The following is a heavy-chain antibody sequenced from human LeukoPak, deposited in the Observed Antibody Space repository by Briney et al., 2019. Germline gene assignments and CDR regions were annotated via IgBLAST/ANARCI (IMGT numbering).Heavy chain of an antibody. J-gene: IGHJ3*02. Sequence: GRSLRLSCAASGFTFSTYGMHWVRQAPGKGGEWVAVISCDGSNKHNVDSVKGRFTISRDNSKNTLNLQMNSLRAEDTAVYYCAKMRTPTAHSGDAFDIWGQGTMVTVSS. D-gene: IGHD4-17*01. CDR3: AKMRTPTAHSGDAFDI. CDR2: ISCDGSNK. V-gene: IGHV3-30*18. CDR1: GFTFSTYG.